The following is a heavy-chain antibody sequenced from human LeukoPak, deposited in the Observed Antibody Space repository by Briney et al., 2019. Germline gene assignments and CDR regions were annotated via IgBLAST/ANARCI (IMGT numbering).Heavy chain of an antibody. J-gene: IGHJ4*02. V-gene: IGHV4-61*02. Sequence: SSETLSLTCTVSGGSISSTSYYWTWIRQPAGKGLEWIGRIYTNGSTNYNPSLESRVTISVDTSKNQFSLKLSSVTAADTAVYYCARNGSITMIVVAPRGYYFDYWGQGTLVTVSS. CDR1: GGSISSTSYY. CDR3: ARNGSITMIVVAPRGYYFDY. D-gene: IGHD3-22*01. CDR2: IYTNGST.